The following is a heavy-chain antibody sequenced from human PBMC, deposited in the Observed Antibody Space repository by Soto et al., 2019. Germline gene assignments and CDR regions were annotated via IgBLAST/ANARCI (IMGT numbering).Heavy chain of an antibody. J-gene: IGHJ4*02. D-gene: IGHD6-19*01. V-gene: IGHV4-59*08. Sequence: SETLSLTCTDSGGSISSYYWSWIRQPPGKGLEWIGYIYYSGSTNYNPSLKSRVTISVDTSKNQFSLKLSSVTAADTAVYYCARHPLYRSGWYVPADEWGQGTLVTVSS. CDR3: ARHPLYRSGWYVPADE. CDR2: IYYSGST. CDR1: GGSISSYY.